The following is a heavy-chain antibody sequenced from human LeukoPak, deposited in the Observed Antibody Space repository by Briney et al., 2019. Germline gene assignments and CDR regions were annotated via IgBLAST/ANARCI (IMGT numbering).Heavy chain of an antibody. CDR2: ISGSGGRT. CDR1: GFTFSSYA. D-gene: IGHD2-15*01. CDR3: AKPPYCSGGSCYPRDV. Sequence: GGSLRLSCAASGFTFSSYAMSWVRQAPGKGREWVSAISGSGGRTYYADSVKGRFTISRDNSKNTLYLQMNSLRAEDTAVYYCAKPPYCSGGSCYPRDVWGKGTTVTVSS. V-gene: IGHV3-23*01. J-gene: IGHJ6*04.